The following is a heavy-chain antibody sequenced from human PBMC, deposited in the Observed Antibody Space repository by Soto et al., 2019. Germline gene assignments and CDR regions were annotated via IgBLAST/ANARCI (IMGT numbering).Heavy chain of an antibody. Sequence: GASVKVSCKASGYTFTNYYMHWVRQAPGQGLEWMGGIIPIFGTANYAQKFQGRVTITADESTSTAYMELSSLRSEDTAVYYCARDKSIAARDYYYGMDVWGQGTTVTVSS. J-gene: IGHJ6*02. V-gene: IGHV1-69*13. CDR2: IIPIFGTA. D-gene: IGHD6-6*01. CDR3: ARDKSIAARDYYYGMDV. CDR1: GYTFTNYY.